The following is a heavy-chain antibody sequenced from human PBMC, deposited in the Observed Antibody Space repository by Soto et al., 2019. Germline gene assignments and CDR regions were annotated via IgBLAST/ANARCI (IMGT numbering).Heavy chain of an antibody. CDR3: ARDRTEDYDILTGSSRDYGMDV. CDR1: GFTFSSYE. Sequence: PGGSLRLSCAGSGFTFSSYEMNWVRQAPGKGLEWVLYISSSGSTIYYADSVKGRFTISRDNAKNSLYLQMNSLRAEDTAVYYCARDRTEDYDILTGSSRDYGMDVWGQGTTVTVSS. J-gene: IGHJ6*02. V-gene: IGHV3-48*03. CDR2: ISSSGSTI. D-gene: IGHD3-9*01.